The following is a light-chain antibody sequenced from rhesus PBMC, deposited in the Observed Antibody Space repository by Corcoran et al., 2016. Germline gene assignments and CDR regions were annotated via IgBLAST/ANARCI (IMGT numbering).Light chain of an antibody. J-gene: IGKJ1*01. CDR2: YAS. CDR1: QGISSY. V-gene: IGKV1-37*01. Sequence: DIQMTQSPSFLSASVGDRVTITCRARQGISSYLAWYQQKPGKATKPLIYYASNLESGVPSRFSGSGSGTELTLTISSRQPEDFAVYYCQQYNSDPWTFGQGTKVEIK. CDR3: QQYNSDPWT.